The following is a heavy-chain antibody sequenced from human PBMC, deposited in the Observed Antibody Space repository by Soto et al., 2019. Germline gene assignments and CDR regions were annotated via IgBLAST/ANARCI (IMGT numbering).Heavy chain of an antibody. J-gene: IGHJ6*02. Sequence: SEPLSLTCAVSGGSISSGGYSWSWIRQPPGKGLEWIGYIYHSGSTYYNPSLKSRVTISVDRSKNHFSLKLSSVTAADTAVYYCARAWWLAFLASPTSYYYYGMDVWGQGTTVTVSS. CDR1: GGSISSGGYS. CDR2: IYHSGST. D-gene: IGHD6-19*01. CDR3: ARAWWLAFLASPTSYYYYGMDV. V-gene: IGHV4-30-2*01.